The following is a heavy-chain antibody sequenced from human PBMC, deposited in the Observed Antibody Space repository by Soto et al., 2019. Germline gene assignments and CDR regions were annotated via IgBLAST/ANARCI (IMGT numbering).Heavy chain of an antibody. D-gene: IGHD6-19*01. CDR2: ISYDGSNK. V-gene: IGHV3-30-3*01. J-gene: IGHJ6*02. CDR3: ARAGYSSGYSRYYYYYYGMDV. CDR1: GFTFSSYA. Sequence: GGSLRLSCAASGFTFSSYAMHWVRQAPGKGLEWVAVISYDGSNKYYADSVKGRFTISRDNSKNTLYLQMNSLRAEDTAVYYCARAGYSSGYSRYYYYYYGMDVWGQGTTVTVSS.